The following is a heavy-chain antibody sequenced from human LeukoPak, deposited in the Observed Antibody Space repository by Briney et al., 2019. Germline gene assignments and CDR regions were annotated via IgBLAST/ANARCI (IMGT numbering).Heavy chain of an antibody. CDR1: GSSISSYY. CDR2: MYYSGDT. CDR3: ARVKSAYFDY. J-gene: IGHJ4*02. V-gene: IGHV4-59*01. Sequence: PSETLSLTCTVSGSSISSYYWTWIRQPPGKGLEWIGYMYYSGDTNYNPSLKSRVTMSADPSKTQFSLKLNSVTAADTAVYYCARVKSAYFDYWGQGTLVTVSS.